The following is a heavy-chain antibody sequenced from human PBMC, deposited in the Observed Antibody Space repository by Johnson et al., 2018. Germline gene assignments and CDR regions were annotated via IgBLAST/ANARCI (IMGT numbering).Heavy chain of an antibody. CDR3: ARTAGTLDAFDS. V-gene: IGHV1-24*01. Sequence: QVQLGQSGAEVKKHRASVKVCCKDSGYTLTELSMHWLRQAPGKEREWTRGFEPEDGETIYAQKCQGRVTMTEDTSTDTAYMELSSLRPEDTAVYYSARTAGTLDAFDSWGQGTMVAVSS. CDR1: GYTLTELS. D-gene: IGHD1-1*01. J-gene: IGHJ3*02. CDR2: FEPEDGET.